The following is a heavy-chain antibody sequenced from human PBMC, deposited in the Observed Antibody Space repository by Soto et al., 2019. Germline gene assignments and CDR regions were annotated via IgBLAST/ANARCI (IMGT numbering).Heavy chain of an antibody. CDR2: IYYSGST. CDR1: GGSISSGGYY. J-gene: IGHJ4*02. D-gene: IGHD3-9*01. Sequence: QVQLQESGPGLVKPSQTLSLTCTVSGGSISSGGYYLSWIRQPPGKGLEWIGYIYYSGSTYYNTSLQSRVTISGDTSKNQFSLKLRSVPAADTAVYYCAREAPELYDYDIWTGYYKVGYFDYWGQGTLVTVSS. V-gene: IGHV4-31*03. CDR3: AREAPELYDYDIWTGYYKVGYFDY.